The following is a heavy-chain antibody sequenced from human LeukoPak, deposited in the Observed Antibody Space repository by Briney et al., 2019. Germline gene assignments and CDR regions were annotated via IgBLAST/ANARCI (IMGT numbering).Heavy chain of an antibody. CDR3: ARRYDFWSGYPPPLDY. J-gene: IGHJ4*02. CDR2: IYHSGNT. V-gene: IGHV4-38-2*02. CDR1: AYSISSGYY. D-gene: IGHD3-3*01. Sequence: SETLSLTCTVSAYSISSGYYWGWIRQPPGKGLEWIGSIYHSGNTYYNPSLKSRVTMSVDTSKNQFSLKLSSVTAADTAVYYCARRYDFWSGYPPPLDYWGQGTLVTVSS.